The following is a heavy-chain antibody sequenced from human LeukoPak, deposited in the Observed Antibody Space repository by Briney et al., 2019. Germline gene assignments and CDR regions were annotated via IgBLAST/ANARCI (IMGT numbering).Heavy chain of an antibody. Sequence: GGSLRLSCAASGFTFSSHGMNWVRQAPGKGLEWISYIGTSDTTTFYADSVKGRFSISRDNAKNSLYLQMNSLRVEDTAVYYCATDTPGDVDFGYWGQGTLVTVSS. CDR1: GFTFSSHG. J-gene: IGHJ4*02. CDR2: IGTSDTTT. CDR3: ATDTPGDVDFGY. V-gene: IGHV3-48*03. D-gene: IGHD3-10*01.